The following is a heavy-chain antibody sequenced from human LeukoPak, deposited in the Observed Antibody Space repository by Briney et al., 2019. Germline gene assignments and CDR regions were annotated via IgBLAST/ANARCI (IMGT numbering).Heavy chain of an antibody. J-gene: IGHJ4*02. CDR3: ARDDWGPGDY. D-gene: IGHD3-9*01. V-gene: IGHV3-7*01. CDR1: GFTFRRHW. Sequence: PGGSLRLSCATSGFTFRRHWMSWVRQAPGRGLEWVANINLDGREKYYVDSVKGRFTISRDNAQNSLYLQMNSLRGEDTAVYYCARDDWGPGDYWGQGTLVTVSS. CDR2: INLDGREK.